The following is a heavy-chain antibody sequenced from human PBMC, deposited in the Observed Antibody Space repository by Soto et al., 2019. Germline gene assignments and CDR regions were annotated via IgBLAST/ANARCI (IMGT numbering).Heavy chain of an antibody. CDR2: IYYSGST. D-gene: IGHD1-26*01. V-gene: IGHV4-59*01. CDR1: GGSISSYY. CDR3: AKRWGPTFDF. J-gene: IGHJ4*02. Sequence: QVQLQESGPGLVKPSETLSLTCTVSGGSISSYYWSWIRQPPGKGLEWIGYIYYSGSTNYNPSLTSRVTISVDTSKNQFSLKLSSVTAADTAVYSCAKRWGPTFDFWGQGTLVTVSS.